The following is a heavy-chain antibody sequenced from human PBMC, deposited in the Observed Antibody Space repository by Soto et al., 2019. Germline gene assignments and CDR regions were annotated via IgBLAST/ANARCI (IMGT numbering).Heavy chain of an antibody. D-gene: IGHD3-3*01. CDR1: GFTFNSYW. V-gene: IGHV3-30*18. Sequence: GGSLRLSCAASGFTFNSYWIHWVRQAPGKGLVWVAVISYDGSNKYYADSVKGRFTISRDNSKNTLYLQMNSLRAEDTAVYYCAKAIDYDFWSGYYISYYGMDVWGQGTTVTVSS. CDR3: AKAIDYDFWSGYYISYYGMDV. J-gene: IGHJ6*02. CDR2: ISYDGSNK.